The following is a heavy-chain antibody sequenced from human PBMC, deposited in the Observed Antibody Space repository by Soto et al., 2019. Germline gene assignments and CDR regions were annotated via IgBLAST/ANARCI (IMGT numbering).Heavy chain of an antibody. D-gene: IGHD6-13*01. CDR2: ISWNSGSI. CDR1: GFTFDDYA. V-gene: IGHV3-9*01. Sequence: SLRLSCAASGFTFDDYAMHWVRQAPGKGLEWVSGISWNSGSIGYADSVKGRFTISRDNAKNSLYLQMDSLRAEDTALYYCAKDRVEQQLVGEFDPWGQGTLVTVSS. CDR3: AKDRVEQQLVGEFDP. J-gene: IGHJ5*02.